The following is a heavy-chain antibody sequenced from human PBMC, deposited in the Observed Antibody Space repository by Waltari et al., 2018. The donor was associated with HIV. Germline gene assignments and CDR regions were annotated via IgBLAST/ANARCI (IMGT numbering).Heavy chain of an antibody. J-gene: IGHJ5*02. CDR3: VVEWLLSRGWFDP. CDR1: GGSISSSSYY. V-gene: IGHV4-39*01. D-gene: IGHD3-3*01. Sequence: QLQLQESGPGLVKPSETLSLTCTVSGGSISSSSYYWGWIRQPPGKGLEWIGSIYYSGSTYYNPSLKSRVTISVDTSKNQFSLKLSSVTAADTAVYYCVVEWLLSRGWFDPWGQGTLVTVSS. CDR2: IYYSGST.